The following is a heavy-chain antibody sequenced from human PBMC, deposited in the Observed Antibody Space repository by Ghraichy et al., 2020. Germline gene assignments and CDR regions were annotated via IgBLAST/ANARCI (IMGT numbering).Heavy chain of an antibody. J-gene: IGHJ4*02. Sequence: GGSLRLSCTTSGFKFGDYTMTWVRQAPGKGLEWVGFIRRAAHGGTTEYAASVKGRFTISRDDSKSIAYLQMNNLKTEDTAMYYCTVDNSGRTGDYWGQGTLVTVSS. CDR3: TVDNSGRTGDY. V-gene: IGHV3-49*04. CDR2: IRRAAHGGTT. D-gene: IGHD3-22*01. CDR1: GFKFGDYT.